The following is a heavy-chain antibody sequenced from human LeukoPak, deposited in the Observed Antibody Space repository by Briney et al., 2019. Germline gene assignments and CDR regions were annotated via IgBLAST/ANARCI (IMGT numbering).Heavy chain of an antibody. J-gene: IGHJ5*02. CDR3: ARTGTTGFTWLDP. V-gene: IGHV4-59*01. CDR2: IRYSGST. Sequence: SETLSLTCTVSGGSISSYYWSWIRQPPGKGLEWIGYIRYSGSTNYNPSLKSRVTISVDTSRNHFSLKLSSVTAADTAVYYCARTGTTGFTWLDPWGQGTLVTVSS. CDR1: GGSISSYY. D-gene: IGHD1-1*01.